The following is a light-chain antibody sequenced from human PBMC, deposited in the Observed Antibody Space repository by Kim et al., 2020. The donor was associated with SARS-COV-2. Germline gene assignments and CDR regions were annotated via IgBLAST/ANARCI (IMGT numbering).Light chain of an antibody. J-gene: IGLJ1*01. CDR2: GKN. V-gene: IGLV3-19*01. Sequence: LGQTVRITCQGDSLRSYYASWYQQKPGQAPVLVIYGKNNRPSGIPDRFSGSSSGNTASLTITGAQAEDEADYYCNSRDSSGNAYVFGTGTKVTVL. CDR3: NSRDSSGNAYV. CDR1: SLRSYY.